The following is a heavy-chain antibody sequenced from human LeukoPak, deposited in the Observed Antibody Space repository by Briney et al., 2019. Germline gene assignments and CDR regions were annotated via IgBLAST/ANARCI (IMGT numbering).Heavy chain of an antibody. CDR3: ARGSPYGGYDY. CDR1: VGSISSYY. CDR2: IYYSGST. J-gene: IGHJ4*02. D-gene: IGHD5-12*01. V-gene: IGHV4-59*08. Sequence: PPETLSLTCTVSVGSISSYYWSGIRQPPGKGREWIGYIYYSGSTNYNPSLKSRVTISLDTSKNQLSLKLSSVTAADTAVYYCARGSPYGGYDYWGQGTLVTVSS.